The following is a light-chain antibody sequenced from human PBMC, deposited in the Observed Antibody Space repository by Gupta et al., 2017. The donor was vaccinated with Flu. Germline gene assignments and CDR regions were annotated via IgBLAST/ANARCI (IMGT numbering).Light chain of an antibody. Sequence: DVQMTQSPSSLSASVGDRVTISCRASQSSGNYLNWYQQKVGEAPRLLIYLASRLQMGVPSRFSGRGSGTDFNLTISRPQSEDFAIYYCQHSDSVPWSLGQGTEV. CDR3: QHSDSVPWS. J-gene: IGKJ1*01. V-gene: IGKV1-39*01. CDR2: LAS. CDR1: QSSGNY.